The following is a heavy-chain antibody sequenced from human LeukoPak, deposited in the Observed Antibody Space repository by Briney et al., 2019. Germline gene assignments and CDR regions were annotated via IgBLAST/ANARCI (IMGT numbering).Heavy chain of an antibody. V-gene: IGHV3-30*03. CDR2: ISYDGSNK. Sequence: GGSLRLSCAASGFTFSSYGIHWVRQAPGKGLEWVAVISYDGSNKYYADSVKGRFTISRDNSKNTLYLQMNSLRAEDTAVYYCARDFYYDSSGEDYWGQGTLVTVSS. CDR3: ARDFYYDSSGEDY. D-gene: IGHD3-22*01. CDR1: GFTFSSYG. J-gene: IGHJ4*02.